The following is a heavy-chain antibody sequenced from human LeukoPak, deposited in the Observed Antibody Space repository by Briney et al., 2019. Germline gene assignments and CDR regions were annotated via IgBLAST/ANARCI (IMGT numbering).Heavy chain of an antibody. CDR2: ISGSGGST. V-gene: IGHV3-23*01. Sequence: PGGSLRLSCAASGFTFNSYAMSWVRQAPGKGLEWVSAISGSGGSTYYADSVKGRFTISRDNSKNTLYLQMNSLRAEDTAVYYCAKPKVPAAGSSFDYWGQGTWSPSPQ. CDR3: AKPKVPAAGSSFDY. CDR1: GFTFNSYA. J-gene: IGHJ4*02. D-gene: IGHD2-2*01.